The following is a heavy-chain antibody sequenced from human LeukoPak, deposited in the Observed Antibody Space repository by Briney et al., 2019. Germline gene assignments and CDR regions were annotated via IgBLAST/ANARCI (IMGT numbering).Heavy chain of an antibody. V-gene: IGHV3-23*01. Sequence: GGSLRLSCAASGFTSTNYARNWVRQAPGKGLEWVSVLIGSSGSTDYADSVKGRFTISRDNSKNTVFLQMNSLRAEDTAIYYCAKGAYDYIEIGYFDSWGQGTLVTVSS. CDR2: LIGSSGST. CDR3: AKGAYDYIEIGYFDS. J-gene: IGHJ4*02. D-gene: IGHD5-12*01. CDR1: GFTSTNYA.